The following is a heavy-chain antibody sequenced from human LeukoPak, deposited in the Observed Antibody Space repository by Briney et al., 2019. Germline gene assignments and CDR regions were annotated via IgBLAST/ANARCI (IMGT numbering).Heavy chain of an antibody. CDR1: GYSISSGYY. CDR3: ARDGGAAAGSYYYGMGV. CDR2: IYHSGNT. D-gene: IGHD6-13*01. Sequence: SETLSLTCTVSGYSISSGYYWGWIRQPPGKGLEWIGSIYHSGNTYYNPSLKGRVSMSVDTSKNQFSLKLSSVTAADTAVYYCARDGGAAAGSYYYGMGVWGQGTTVTVSS. J-gene: IGHJ6*02. V-gene: IGHV4-38-2*02.